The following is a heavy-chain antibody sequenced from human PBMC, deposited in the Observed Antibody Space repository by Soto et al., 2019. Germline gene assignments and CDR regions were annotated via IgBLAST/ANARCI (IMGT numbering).Heavy chain of an antibody. CDR3: ASGYNSLFDY. V-gene: IGHV3-30-3*01. CDR2: ISYDGSNK. CDR1: GFTFSSYV. Sequence: GGSLRLSCAASGFTFSSYVMHWVRQAPGKGLEWVAVISYDGSNKYYADSVKGRFTISRDNSKNTLYLQMNSLRAEDTAVYYCASGYNSLFDYWGQGTLVTVS. D-gene: IGHD5-12*01. J-gene: IGHJ4*02.